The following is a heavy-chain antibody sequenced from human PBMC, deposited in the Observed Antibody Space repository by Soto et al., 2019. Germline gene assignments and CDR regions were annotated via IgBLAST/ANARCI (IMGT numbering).Heavy chain of an antibody. J-gene: IGHJ3*01. Sequence: GGSLRLSCAASGFDFRSYAMSWVRLAPGRGLEWVSTISAGGANTQVAETLRGRFTVVRDNSKDTLHLQMNTLRSDDTAIYWCAKERYCSATSCYGCFDFWGQGTVVTVS. CDR1: GFDFRSYA. D-gene: IGHD2-2*01. CDR2: ISAGGANT. CDR3: AKERYCSATSCYGCFDF. V-gene: IGHV3-23*01.